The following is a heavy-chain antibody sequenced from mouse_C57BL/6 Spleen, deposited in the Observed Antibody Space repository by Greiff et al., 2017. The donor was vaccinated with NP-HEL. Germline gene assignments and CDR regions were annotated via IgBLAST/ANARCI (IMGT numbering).Heavy chain of an antibody. V-gene: IGHV1-55*01. CDR1: GYTFTSYW. D-gene: IGHD1-1*01. J-gene: IGHJ3*01. Sequence: QVQLQQPGAELVKPGASVKMSCKASGYTFTSYWITWVKQRPGQGLEWIGDIYPGSGSTNYNEKFKSKATLTVDTSSSTAYMQLSSLTSEDSAVYYCAREDYYGSSWGFAYWGQGTLVTVSA. CDR2: IYPGSGST. CDR3: AREDYYGSSWGFAY.